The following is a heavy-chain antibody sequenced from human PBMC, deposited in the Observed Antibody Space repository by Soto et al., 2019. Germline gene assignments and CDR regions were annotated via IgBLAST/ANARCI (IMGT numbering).Heavy chain of an antibody. Sequence: QLQLQESGPGLVKPSETMSLTCTVSGGSISSSSYYWGWIRQPPGKGLEWIGSIYYSGTTYYSPSLKSRVTISGDTSQNKFSLKLSSVTAAETAVYYCARVPRTVTTPQRYYFDSWGQGTQVTVSS. CDR1: GGSISSSSYY. CDR2: IYYSGTT. D-gene: IGHD4-17*01. J-gene: IGHJ4*02. CDR3: ARVPRTVTTPQRYYFDS. V-gene: IGHV4-39*01.